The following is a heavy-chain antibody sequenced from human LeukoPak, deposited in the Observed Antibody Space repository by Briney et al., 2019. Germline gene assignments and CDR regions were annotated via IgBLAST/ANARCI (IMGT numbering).Heavy chain of an antibody. V-gene: IGHV1-24*01. D-gene: IGHD1-26*01. Sequence: ASVKVSCKVSGYTLTELSMHWVRQAPGKGLEWMGGFDPEDGETIYAQKFQGRVTMTEDTSTDTAYMELSSLRSEDTAVYYCATLKVGATDFDYWGQGTLVTVSS. CDR3: ATLKVGATDFDY. CDR2: FDPEDGET. CDR1: GYTLTELS. J-gene: IGHJ4*02.